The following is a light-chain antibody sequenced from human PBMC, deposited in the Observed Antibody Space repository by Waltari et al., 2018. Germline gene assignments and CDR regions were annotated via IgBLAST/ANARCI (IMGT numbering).Light chain of an antibody. V-gene: IGLV2-14*01. CDR3: SSQSSNDVVL. Sequence: QSALTQPASVSGSPGQSVTIFCAGTSTDGGGDNSVSWYQKHPGQAPRVIIYDVSDRPSGVSDRFSGSKSGNTASLTISGLQAEDEADYYCSSQSSNDVVLFGGGTKLTVL. J-gene: IGLJ2*01. CDR2: DVS. CDR1: STDGGGDNS.